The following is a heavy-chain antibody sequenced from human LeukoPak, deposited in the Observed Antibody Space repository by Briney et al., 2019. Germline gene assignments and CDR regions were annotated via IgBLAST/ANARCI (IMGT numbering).Heavy chain of an antibody. V-gene: IGHV1-8*03. CDR1: GYTFTSYD. CDR3: ARHYYYDSSGYPIPGNWFDP. Sequence: ASVKVSCKASGYTFTSYDINWVRQATGQGLEWMGWMNPNSGNTGYAQKFQGRVTITRNTSISIAYMELSSLRSEDTAVYYCARHYYYDSSGYPIPGNWFDPWGQGTLVTVSS. CDR2: MNPNSGNT. J-gene: IGHJ5*02. D-gene: IGHD3-22*01.